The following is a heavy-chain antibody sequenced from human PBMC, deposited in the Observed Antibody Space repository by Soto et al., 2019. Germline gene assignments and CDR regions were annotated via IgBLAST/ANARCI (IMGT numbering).Heavy chain of an antibody. CDR1: GDTFTGYY. J-gene: IGHJ6*01. Sequence: ASVKVSCKASGDTFTGYYIHWVRQAPGQGLEWMGWINPNSGGTNYAQKFQGRVTMTRDTSISTAYMELSRLRSDDTAVYYCARDQSSADDTTEKDYYYGMDVWGQGTTVTVYS. D-gene: IGHD4-17*01. CDR3: ARDQSSADDTTEKDYYYGMDV. V-gene: IGHV1-2*02. CDR2: INPNSGGT.